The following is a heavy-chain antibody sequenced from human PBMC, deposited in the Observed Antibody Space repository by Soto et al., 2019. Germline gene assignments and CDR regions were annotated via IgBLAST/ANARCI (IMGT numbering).Heavy chain of an antibody. CDR1: GSSMITSRCD. D-gene: IGHD3-22*01. V-gene: IGHV4-39*01. J-gene: IGHJ4*02. CDR3: ARLSSGPRVREY. CDR2: IYNSRST. Sequence: SATRSPTSMVPGSSMITSRCDWGCIGQGKGKGLEWIGSIYNSRSTYYNPSLKSRVTISVDTSKNQFSLKLSSVTAAVTAVYHSARLSSGPRVREYWVQGTLVTVSS.